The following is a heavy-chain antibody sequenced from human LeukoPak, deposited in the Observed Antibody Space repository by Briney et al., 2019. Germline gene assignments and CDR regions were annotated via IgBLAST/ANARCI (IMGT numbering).Heavy chain of an antibody. J-gene: IGHJ5*02. D-gene: IGHD3-3*01. CDR2: ISSSSSYI. CDR1: GFTFSSYS. V-gene: IGHV3-21*01. CDR3: ARGPEYYDFWSGYSHNWFDP. Sequence: SGGSLRLSCAASGFTFSSYSMNWVRQAPGKGLEWVSSISSSSSYIYYADSVKGRFTISRDNAKNSRYLQMNSLRAEDTAVYYCARGPEYYDFWSGYSHNWFDPWGQGTLVTVSS.